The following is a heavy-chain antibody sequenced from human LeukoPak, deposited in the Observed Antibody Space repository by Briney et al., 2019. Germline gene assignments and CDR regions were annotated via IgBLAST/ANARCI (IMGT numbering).Heavy chain of an antibody. CDR3: ARDFGVIRRS. CDR2: MSYEETYK. D-gene: IGHD3-3*01. V-gene: IGHV3-30-3*01. Sequence: GGSLRLSCAASGFSVSDYAMHWVRQAPGKGLEWVAVMSYEETYKNYAEAVKGRFTISRDDSKNTLFLQMSSLRPEDTAVYYCARDFGVIRRSWGQGTLVSVSS. J-gene: IGHJ5*02. CDR1: GFSVSDYA.